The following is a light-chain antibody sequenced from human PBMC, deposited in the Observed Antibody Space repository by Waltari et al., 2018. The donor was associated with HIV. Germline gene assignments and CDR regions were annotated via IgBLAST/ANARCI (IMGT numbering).Light chain of an antibody. J-gene: IGKJ3*01. CDR1: QSVFYNSNNKHY. Sequence: DIVMTQSPDSLAVSLGERATNNCKSSQSVFYNSNNKHYLAWYQHKPGQPPKLLINWASTRKSGVPDRFSGSGSGTDFILTINSLQPEDVAVYYCQQYYNLHTFGPGTKVEIK. CDR3: QQYYNLHT. CDR2: WAS. V-gene: IGKV4-1*01.